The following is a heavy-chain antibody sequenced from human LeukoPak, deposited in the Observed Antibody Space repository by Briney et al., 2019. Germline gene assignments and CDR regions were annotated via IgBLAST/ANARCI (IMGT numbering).Heavy chain of an antibody. CDR1: GGFISSYY. J-gene: IGHJ6*03. CDR3: ARVSGSYAPGYYYYYMDV. D-gene: IGHD1-26*01. V-gene: IGHV4-59*01. CDR2: IYYSGST. Sequence: PSETLSLTCTVSGGFISSYYWSWIRQPPGKGLEWIVYIYYSGSTNYNPSLKSRVTISVDTSKNQFSLKLSSVTAADTAVYYCARVSGSYAPGYYYYYMDVWGKGTTVTVSS.